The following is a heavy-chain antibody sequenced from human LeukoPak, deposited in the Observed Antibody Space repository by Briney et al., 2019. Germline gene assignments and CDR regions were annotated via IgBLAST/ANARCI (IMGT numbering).Heavy chain of an antibody. J-gene: IGHJ4*02. CDR2: IYYSGST. CDR3: ARVGMDYYGSGRNYYFDY. Sequence: SQTLSLTCTVSGGSISSGGHYWSWIRQPPGKGLEWIGYIYYSGSTNYNPSLKSRVTISVDTSKNQFSLKLSSVTAADTAVYYCARVGMDYYGSGRNYYFDYWGQGTLVTVSS. V-gene: IGHV4-61*08. D-gene: IGHD3-10*01. CDR1: GGSISSGGHY.